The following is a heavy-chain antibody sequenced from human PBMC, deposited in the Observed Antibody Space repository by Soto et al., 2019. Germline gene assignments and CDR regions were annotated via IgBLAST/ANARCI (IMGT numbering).Heavy chain of an antibody. Sequence: QVQLVQSGAEVKKPGASVKVSCKASGYTFNTYGINWVRQAPGQGLEWMGWISAYNGKTKYAQKLQGRVTTTTDTSTRTAYMELRSLRSDDTAVYYCARGAGRAPITIFGTEPPDYFDYWGQGTLVTVSS. CDR3: ARGAGRAPITIFGTEPPDYFDY. D-gene: IGHD3-3*01. CDR1: GYTFNTYG. CDR2: ISAYNGKT. V-gene: IGHV1-18*01. J-gene: IGHJ4*02.